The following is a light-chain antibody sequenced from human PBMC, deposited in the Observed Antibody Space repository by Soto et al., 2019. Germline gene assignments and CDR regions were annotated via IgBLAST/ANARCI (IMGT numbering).Light chain of an antibody. Sequence: VLTQSPGTLSLSAGESATLSCRASQSVRSNCLAWYQQKPGQAPRLLIYGASNRATGIPDRFSGSGSGTDFTLTISRLEPEDFAVYYCQQYGGPPQTFGQGTRL. V-gene: IGKV3-20*01. CDR2: GAS. CDR3: QQYGGPPQT. CDR1: QSVRSNC. J-gene: IGKJ5*01.